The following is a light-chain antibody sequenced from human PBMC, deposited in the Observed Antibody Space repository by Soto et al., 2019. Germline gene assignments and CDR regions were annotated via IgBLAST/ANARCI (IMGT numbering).Light chain of an antibody. CDR2: GAT. Sequence: EIVMTQSPARLSVSLGQRATLSCRASQNVGINLAWFQKRPGQALRLLIYGATTTATGIPARFSGSGSGTEFTLTISSLQSEDLGIFYCQQYNDWPTFGQGTKVEIK. J-gene: IGKJ1*01. V-gene: IGKV3-15*01. CDR3: QQYNDWPT. CDR1: QNVGIN.